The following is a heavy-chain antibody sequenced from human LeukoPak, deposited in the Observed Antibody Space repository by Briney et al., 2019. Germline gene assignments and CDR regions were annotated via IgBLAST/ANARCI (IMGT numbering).Heavy chain of an antibody. CDR1: GYTFTNHA. Sequence: ASVKVSCKASGYTFTNHAINWVRQAPGQRLEWMGWINAGNGDTKYSQKFQGRVTITRDTSASTAYMEMSSLRCEDTAVYYCAREIDRDDYNRFFDYWGQGTLVTISS. J-gene: IGHJ4*02. CDR2: INAGNGDT. D-gene: IGHD5-24*01. CDR3: AREIDRDDYNRFFDY. V-gene: IGHV1-3*01.